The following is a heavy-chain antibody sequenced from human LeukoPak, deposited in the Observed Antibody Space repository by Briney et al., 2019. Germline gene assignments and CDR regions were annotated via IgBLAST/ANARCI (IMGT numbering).Heavy chain of an antibody. CDR3: TSGLVGSGSYYFPKNWFDP. Sequence: PGGSLRLSCTASGFTFGDYAMSWFRQAPGKGLEWVGFIRSKAYGGTTEYAASVKGRFTISRDDSKSIAYLQMNSLKTEDTAVYYCTSGLVGSGSYYFPKNWFDPWGQGTLVTVSS. CDR2: IRSKAYGGTT. D-gene: IGHD3-10*01. J-gene: IGHJ5*02. V-gene: IGHV3-49*03. CDR1: GFTFGDYA.